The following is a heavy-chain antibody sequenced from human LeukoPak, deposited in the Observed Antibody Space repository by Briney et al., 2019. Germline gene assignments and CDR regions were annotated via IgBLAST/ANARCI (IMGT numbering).Heavy chain of an antibody. CDR2: IYYSGST. CDR3: ARDIVVVPAAMNYYYYYGMDV. Sequence: SETLSLTCTVSGGSISSYYWSWIRQPPGKGLEWIGYIYYSGSTNYNPSLKSRVTISVDTSKNQFSLKLSSVTAADTAVYYCARDIVVVPAAMNYYYYYGMDVWGQGTTVTVSS. CDR1: GGSISSYY. J-gene: IGHJ6*02. V-gene: IGHV4-59*01. D-gene: IGHD2-2*01.